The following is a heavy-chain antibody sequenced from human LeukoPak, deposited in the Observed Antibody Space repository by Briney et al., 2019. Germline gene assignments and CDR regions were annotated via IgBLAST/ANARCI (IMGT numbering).Heavy chain of an antibody. J-gene: IGHJ3*01. CDR1: GYTFTGYY. V-gene: IGHV1-2*04. CDR2: INPNSGGT. CDR3: ARGGGNLPIYAFDF. Sequence: GASVKVSCKASGYTFTGYYMHWVRQAPGQGLEWMGWINPNSGGTNYAQKFQGWVTMTRDTSISTAYMELSRLRSDDTAVYYCARGGGNLPIYAFDFWGQGSMVTVSS. D-gene: IGHD4-23*01.